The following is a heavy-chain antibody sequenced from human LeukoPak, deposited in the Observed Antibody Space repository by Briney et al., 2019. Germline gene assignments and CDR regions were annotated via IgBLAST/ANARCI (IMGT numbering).Heavy chain of an antibody. CDR1: GYTFSSYG. V-gene: IGHV1-18*01. Sequence: GASVKVSCKASGYTFSSYGIIWVRQAPGQGLKSMGWISGYNGNTNYAQKLQGRVTMTTDTSTTTAYMELRSLRSDDTAVYYCARDRGRAHDAFDIWGQGTMVTVSS. J-gene: IGHJ3*02. CDR3: ARDRGRAHDAFDI. CDR2: ISGYNGNT. D-gene: IGHD3-10*01.